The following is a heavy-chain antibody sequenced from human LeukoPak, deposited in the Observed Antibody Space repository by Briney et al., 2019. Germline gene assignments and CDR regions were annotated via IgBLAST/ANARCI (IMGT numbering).Heavy chain of an antibody. V-gene: IGHV3-7*01. D-gene: IGHD3-10*01. J-gene: IGHJ4*02. CDR2: IKKDGSDK. CDR3: ARILWFGELFPGY. CDR1: GFTFSSYW. Sequence: GGSLRLSCAASGFTFSSYWMNWVRQAPGKGPEWVANIKKDGSDKNYLGSVKGRFTISRDNAKNSLYVQMNSLRAEDTAVYYCARILWFGELFPGYWGQGTLVTVSS.